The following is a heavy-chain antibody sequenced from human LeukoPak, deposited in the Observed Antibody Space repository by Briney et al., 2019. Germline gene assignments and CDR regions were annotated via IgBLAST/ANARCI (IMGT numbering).Heavy chain of an antibody. CDR3: ARENGNYDKPDNPFDP. D-gene: IGHD3-22*01. Sequence: SETLSLTCTVSGGSINSYYWSWIRQPPGKGLEWIGYIYYSGSTNYNPSLKSRVTISVDTSKNQFSLKLSSVTAADTAVYYCARENGNYDKPDNPFDPWGQGTLVTVSS. V-gene: IGHV4-59*12. J-gene: IGHJ5*02. CDR1: GGSINSYY. CDR2: IYYSGST.